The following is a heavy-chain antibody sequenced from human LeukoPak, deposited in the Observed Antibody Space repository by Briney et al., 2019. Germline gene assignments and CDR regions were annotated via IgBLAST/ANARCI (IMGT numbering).Heavy chain of an antibody. CDR3: AREPDYYDSSVVY. J-gene: IGHJ4*02. D-gene: IGHD3-22*01. Sequence: PSDTLSLTCPVSGGSISSYYWSWIRQPAGKGREGMGYIYYSGSTYYNPSLKSRVTISVDTSKNQFSLTLSSVTAADTAVYYCAREPDYYDSSVVYWGQGTLVSVSS. CDR1: GGSISSYY. CDR2: IYYSGST. V-gene: IGHV4-59*12.